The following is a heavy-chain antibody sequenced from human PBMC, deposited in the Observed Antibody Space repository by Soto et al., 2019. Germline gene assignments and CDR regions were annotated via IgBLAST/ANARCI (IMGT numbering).Heavy chain of an antibody. Sequence: AGGSLRLSCAASGFTFSSYGMHWVRQAPGKGLEWVAVISYDGSNKYYADSVKGRFTISRDNSKNTLYLQMNSLRAEDTAVYYCAKDYPTVTSYYYGMDVWGQGTTVTVSS. J-gene: IGHJ6*02. D-gene: IGHD4-4*01. CDR2: ISYDGSNK. V-gene: IGHV3-30*18. CDR1: GFTFSSYG. CDR3: AKDYPTVTSYYYGMDV.